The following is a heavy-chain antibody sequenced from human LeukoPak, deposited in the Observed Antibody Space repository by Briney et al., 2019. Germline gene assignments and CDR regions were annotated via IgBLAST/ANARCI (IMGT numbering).Heavy chain of an antibody. CDR3: AKALGVGATSGYYFDY. Sequence: SGGSLRLSCAASGFTFDDYGLSWVRQAPGKGLEWVSTINWNGGSTGYADSVKGRFTISRDNAKNSLYLQMNSLRAEDTAVYYCAKALGVGATSGYYFDYWGQGTLVTVSS. V-gene: IGHV3-20*04. CDR1: GFTFDDYG. CDR2: INWNGGST. J-gene: IGHJ4*02. D-gene: IGHD1-26*01.